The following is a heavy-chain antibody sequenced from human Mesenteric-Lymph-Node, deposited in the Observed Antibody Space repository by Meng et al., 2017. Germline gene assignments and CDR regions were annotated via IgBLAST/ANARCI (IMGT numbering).Heavy chain of an antibody. J-gene: IGHJ4*02. CDR3: AKDRSYYDSSGYYFDY. Sequence: GESLKISCAASGFTFSDYYMSWIRQAPGKGLEWVSYISSSGSTIYYADSVKGRFTISRDNSKNTLYLQMNSLRAEDTAVYYCAKDRSYYDSSGYYFDYWGQGTLVTVSS. V-gene: IGHV3-11*01. CDR2: ISSSGSTI. D-gene: IGHD3-22*01. CDR1: GFTFSDYY.